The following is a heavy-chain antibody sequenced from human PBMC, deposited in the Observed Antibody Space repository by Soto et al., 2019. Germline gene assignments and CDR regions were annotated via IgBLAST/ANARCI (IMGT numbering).Heavy chain of an antibody. J-gene: IGHJ4*02. Sequence: QPGGSLRLSCAASGFTFSSYGMHWVRQAPGKGLEWVAVILYDGSNKYYADSMKGRFTISRDNSKNTLYLQMNSLRAEDSALYYCAKDRGALRWSEEHYYFDYWGQGSLVAVSS. D-gene: IGHD2-15*01. V-gene: IGHV3-30*18. CDR2: ILYDGSNK. CDR1: GFTFSSYG. CDR3: AKDRGALRWSEEHYYFDY.